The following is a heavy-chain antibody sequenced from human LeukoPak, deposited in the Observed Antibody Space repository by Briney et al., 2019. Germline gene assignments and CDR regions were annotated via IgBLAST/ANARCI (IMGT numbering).Heavy chain of an antibody. J-gene: IGHJ4*02. CDR3: AKGCSSSGCPRPFDY. CDR1: GFTFDDYA. CDR2: ISWDVGST. D-gene: IGHD2-2*01. V-gene: IGHV3-43D*04. Sequence: GGSLRLSCAASGFTFDDYAMHWVRQAPGKGLEWVSLISWDVGSTYYADSVKGRFTISRDNSKNSLYLQMSSLRAEDTALYYCAKGCSSSGCPRPFDYWGQGTLVTVSS.